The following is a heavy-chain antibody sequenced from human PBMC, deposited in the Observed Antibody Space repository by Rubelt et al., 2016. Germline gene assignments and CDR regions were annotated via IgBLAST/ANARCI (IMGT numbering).Heavy chain of an antibody. V-gene: IGHV4-38-2*02. CDR3: ARDHSSGWYLEGFFDY. Sequence: QVQLQESGPGLVKPSETLSLTCTVSGYSISSGYYWGWIRQPPGKWLEWIGSIYHSGTPYYNPSRKSRVTISVDTAKNQFALKLSSVTAADTAVYYCARDHSSGWYLEGFFDYWGQGTLVTVSS. CDR1: GYSISSGYY. D-gene: IGHD6-19*01. CDR2: IYHSGTP. J-gene: IGHJ4*02.